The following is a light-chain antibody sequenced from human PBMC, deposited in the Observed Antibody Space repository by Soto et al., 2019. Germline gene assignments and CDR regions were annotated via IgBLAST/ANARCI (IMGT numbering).Light chain of an antibody. V-gene: IGKV3-15*01. CDR1: QSVSSN. J-gene: IGKJ1*01. CDR2: GAS. CDR3: QQYNNWPET. Sequence: EIVMTQSPATLSVSPGERATLSCRASQSVSSNFAWYQQKPGHAPRLLIYGASTRATGIPARFSGSGSGTEFTLTISSLQSEDFAVYYCQQYNNWPETFGQGTKV.